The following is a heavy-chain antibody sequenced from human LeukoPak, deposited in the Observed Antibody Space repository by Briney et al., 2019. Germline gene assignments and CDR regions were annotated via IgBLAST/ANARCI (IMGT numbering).Heavy chain of an antibody. V-gene: IGHV3-23*01. Sequence: GGSLRLSCAASGFTFSSYAMSWVRQAPGKGLEWVSAISGSGGSTYYADSVKGRFTISRDNAKNSLYLQMNSLRAEDTAVYYCAKTAYYYGSGSPLLDYWGQGTLVTVSS. CDR2: ISGSGGST. D-gene: IGHD3-10*01. J-gene: IGHJ4*02. CDR3: AKTAYYYGSGSPLLDY. CDR1: GFTFSSYA.